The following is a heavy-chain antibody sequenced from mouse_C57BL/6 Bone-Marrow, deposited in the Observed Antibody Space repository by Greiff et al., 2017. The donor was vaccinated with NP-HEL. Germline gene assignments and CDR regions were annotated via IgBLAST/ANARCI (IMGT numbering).Heavy chain of an antibody. CDR3: ARDSNYVGWYFDV. CDR1: GYTFTSYW. D-gene: IGHD2-5*01. Sequence: QVQLQQPGAELVKPGASVKLSCKASGYTFTSYWMEWVKQRPGQGLEWIGEIDPSDSYTNYNQKFKGKATLTVDTSSSTAYMQLSSLTSEDSAVYYCARDSNYVGWYFDVWGTGTTVTVSS. V-gene: IGHV1-50*01. CDR2: IDPSDSYT. J-gene: IGHJ1*03.